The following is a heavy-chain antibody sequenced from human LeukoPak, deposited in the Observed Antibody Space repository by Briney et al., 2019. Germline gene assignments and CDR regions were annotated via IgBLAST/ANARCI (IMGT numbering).Heavy chain of an antibody. Sequence: GGSLRLSCAASGFTFSNYAMTWVRQAPGGGLEWVSTISGGGSTYYADSVRGRFTISRDNSKNTLSLQMNSLRAEDTAVYYCAKDHHYYDSSGYQDAFDVWGQGTMVTVSS. CDR2: ISGGGST. CDR1: GFTFSNYA. V-gene: IGHV3-23*01. CDR3: AKDHHYYDSSGYQDAFDV. D-gene: IGHD3-22*01. J-gene: IGHJ3*01.